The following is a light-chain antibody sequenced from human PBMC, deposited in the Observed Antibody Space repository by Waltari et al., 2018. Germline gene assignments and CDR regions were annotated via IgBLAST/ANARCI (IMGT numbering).Light chain of an antibody. J-gene: IGKJ1*01. V-gene: IGKV3-20*01. Sequence: EIVLTQSPGTLSLSPGERATLSCRASQTATGSYLAWYQQKPGQAPRLLIYGASIRATGIPDRFSGSGSGTDFTLTISRLEPEDFAVYYCQDSATFGQGTKVEIK. CDR2: GAS. CDR1: QTATGSY. CDR3: QDSAT.